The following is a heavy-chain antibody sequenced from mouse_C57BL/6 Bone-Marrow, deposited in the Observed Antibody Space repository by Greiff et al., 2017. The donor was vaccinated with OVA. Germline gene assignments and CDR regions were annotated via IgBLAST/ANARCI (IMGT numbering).Heavy chain of an antibody. D-gene: IGHD1-1*01. CDR1: GFTFKDYY. V-gene: IGHV14-2*01. CDR2: IDPEDGET. J-gene: IGHJ2*01. CDR3: ICPVVARFDY. Sequence: EVQLQQSGAELVKPGASVKLSCTASGFTFKDYYMHWVKQRTEQGLEWIGSIDPEDGETKYAPKFQGMATITADTSSNTAYLQLSSLTSEDTAVYYCICPVVARFDYWGQGTTLTVSS.